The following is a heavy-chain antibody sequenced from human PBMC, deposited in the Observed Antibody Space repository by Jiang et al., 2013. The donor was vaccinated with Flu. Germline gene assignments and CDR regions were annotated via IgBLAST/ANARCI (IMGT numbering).Heavy chain of an antibody. CDR1: GFTFSSYA. D-gene: IGHD6-19*01. CDR3: SGWYLFDAFDI. V-gene: IGHV3-30-3*01. CDR2: ISYDGSNK. J-gene: IGHJ3*02. Sequence: VQLVESGGGVVQPGRSLRLSCAASGFTFSSYAMHWVRQAPGKGLEWVAVISYDGSNKYYADSVKGRFTISRDNSKNTLYLQMNSLRAEDTAVYYCSGWYLFDAFDIWGQGTMVTVSS.